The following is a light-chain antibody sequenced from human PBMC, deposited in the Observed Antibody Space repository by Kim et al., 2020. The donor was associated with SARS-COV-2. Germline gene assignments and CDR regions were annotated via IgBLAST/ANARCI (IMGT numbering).Light chain of an antibody. V-gene: IGKV1-9*01. CDR2: AAS. CDR3: QHLNTYLLA. Sequence: SASVGDRVTITCRASQDIDNYLAWYQQQPGKAPNLLIYAASTLQRGVPSRFSGSGSGTDFALTISSLQAEDFATYYCQHLNTYLLAFGGGTKVEIK. J-gene: IGKJ4*01. CDR1: QDIDNY.